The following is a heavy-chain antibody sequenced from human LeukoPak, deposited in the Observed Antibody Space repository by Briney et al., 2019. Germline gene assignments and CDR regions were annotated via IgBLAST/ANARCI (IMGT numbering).Heavy chain of an antibody. CDR1: GGSFSGYY. Sequence: SETLSLTCAVYGGSFSGYYWSWIRQPPGKGLEWIGEINHSGSTNYNPSLKSRVTISVDTSKNQFSLKLSSVTAADTAVYYCARSGKVLDYYYYMDVWGKGTTVTISS. V-gene: IGHV4-34*01. D-gene: IGHD3-10*01. CDR3: ARSGKVLDYYYYMDV. J-gene: IGHJ6*03. CDR2: INHSGST.